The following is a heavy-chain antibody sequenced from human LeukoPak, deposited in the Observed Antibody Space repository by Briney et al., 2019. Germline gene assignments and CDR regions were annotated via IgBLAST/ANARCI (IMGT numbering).Heavy chain of an antibody. CDR2: IYRDGST. D-gene: IGHD1-26*01. J-gene: IGHJ4*02. V-gene: IGHV3-53*05. Sequence: GGSLRLSCAASGFTVSSNYMSWVRQAPGKGLEWVSVIYRDGSTYYADSVKGRFTISRDNSKNTLYLQMGSLRAEDMAVYYCARGPPGIVGATHPDYWGQGTLVTVSS. CDR1: GFTVSSNY. CDR3: ARGPPGIVGATHPDY.